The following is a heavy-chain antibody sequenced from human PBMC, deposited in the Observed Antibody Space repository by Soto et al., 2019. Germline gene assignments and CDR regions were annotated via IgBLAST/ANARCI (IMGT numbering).Heavy chain of an antibody. J-gene: IGHJ4*02. D-gene: IGHD3-22*01. CDR2: IYHSGST. Sequence: QVQVQESGPGLVKPSGTLSLTCAVSGGSISSSNWWSWVRQLPGKGLEWIGEIYHSGSTNYNPSLKSRVTISVDKSKNQFSLKLSSVTAADTAVYYCARESYYDSSGYYYLDYWGQGTLVTVSS. CDR3: ARESYYDSSGYYYLDY. CDR1: GGSISSSNW. V-gene: IGHV4-4*02.